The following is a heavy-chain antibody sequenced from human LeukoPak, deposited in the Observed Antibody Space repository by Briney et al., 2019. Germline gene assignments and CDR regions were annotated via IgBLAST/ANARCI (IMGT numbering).Heavy chain of an antibody. Sequence: SETLSLTCAVYGGSFSGYYWSWIRQPPGKGLEWIGEINHSGSTNYNPSLKSRVTMSVDTSKNQFSLKLSSVTAADTAVYYCARRSAAGPYNWFDPWGQGTLVTVSS. CDR2: INHSGST. J-gene: IGHJ5*02. V-gene: IGHV4-34*01. CDR1: GGSFSGYY. CDR3: ARRSAAGPYNWFDP. D-gene: IGHD6-13*01.